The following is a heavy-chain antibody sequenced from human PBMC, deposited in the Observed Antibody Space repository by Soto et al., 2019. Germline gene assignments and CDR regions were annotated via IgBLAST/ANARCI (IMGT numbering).Heavy chain of an antibody. D-gene: IGHD2-21*02. CDR2: IDHSGST. Sequence: PSETLSLTCAAYGGSFSDDASSSDWYWNWIRQSPGKGLEWIGEIDHSGSTYYNPSLRSRVTISVDTSKNQFSLKLSSVTAADTAVYYCARAVVVTAMDPPYWFDPWGQGTLVTVSS. J-gene: IGHJ5*02. CDR1: GGSFSDDASSSDWY. V-gene: IGHV4-34*01. CDR3: ARAVVVTAMDPPYWFDP.